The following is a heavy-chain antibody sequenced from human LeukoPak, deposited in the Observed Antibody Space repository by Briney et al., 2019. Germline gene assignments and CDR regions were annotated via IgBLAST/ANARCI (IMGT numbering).Heavy chain of an antibody. CDR3: TGVSRSSWYDY. CDR2: IKSKTDGGTP. J-gene: IGHJ4*02. CDR1: GFTFSNAW. D-gene: IGHD6-13*01. Sequence: GGSLRLSCAASGFTFSNAWMSWVRQAPGKGLEWVGRIKSKTDGGTPDYAAPVKGRFTISRDDSKDTLYLQMNSRKTEDTDVYYRTGVSRSSWYDYWGQRHPCSASS. V-gene: IGHV3-15*01.